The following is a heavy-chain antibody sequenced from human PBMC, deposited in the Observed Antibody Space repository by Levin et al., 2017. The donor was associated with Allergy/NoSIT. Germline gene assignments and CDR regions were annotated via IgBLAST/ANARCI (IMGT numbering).Heavy chain of an antibody. V-gene: IGHV4-39*01. D-gene: IGHD3-10*01. J-gene: IGHJ6*02. Sequence: SETLSLTCTVSGGSISSSSYYWGWIRQPPGTGLEWIGSIYYSGSTYYNPSLKSRVTISVDTSKNQFSLKLSSVTAADTAVYYCARHSVMVRVRYYYYGMDVWGQGTTVTVSS. CDR1: GGSISSSSYY. CDR3: ARHSVMVRVRYYYYGMDV. CDR2: IYYSGST.